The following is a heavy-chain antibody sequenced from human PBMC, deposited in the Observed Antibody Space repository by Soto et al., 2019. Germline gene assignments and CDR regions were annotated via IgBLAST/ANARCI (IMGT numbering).Heavy chain of an antibody. V-gene: IGHV3-7*01. CDR2: IKQDGSEK. J-gene: IGHJ6*03. D-gene: IGHD3-10*01. CDR1: GFTFSSYW. CDR3: AGERNGEAQFTYYFMDV. Sequence: GGSLRLSCAASGFTFSSYWMSWVRQAPGKGLEWVANIKQDGSEKYYVDSVKGRFTISRDNAKNSLYLQMNSLRAEDTAVYYFAGERNGEAQFTYYFMDVWGKGTTVTVSS.